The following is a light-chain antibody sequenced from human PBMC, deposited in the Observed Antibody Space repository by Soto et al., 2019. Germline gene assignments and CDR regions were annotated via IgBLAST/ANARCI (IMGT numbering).Light chain of an antibody. Sequence: RMTHFTSSFAAYTRDRGTVTLLPCQGISRYLACYQQKPGKAPKLLIYPASSLQSGVPSRFSGSGSGTDFTLTISSLQPEDFATYYCQQSYSTSITVGRGTRLELK. CDR2: PAS. J-gene: IGKJ5*01. CDR3: QQSYSTSIT. V-gene: IGKV1-39*01. CDR1: QGISRY.